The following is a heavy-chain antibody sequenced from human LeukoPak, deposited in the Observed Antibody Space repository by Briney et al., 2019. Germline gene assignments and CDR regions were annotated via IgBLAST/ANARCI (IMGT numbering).Heavy chain of an antibody. CDR1: GFTFSSYG. Sequence: PGGSLRLSCAASGFTFSSYGMHWVRQAPGKGLEWVAVISYDGSNKYYADSVKGRFTISRDNSKNTLYLQMNSLRAEDTAVYYCARLDLAAGPDFDYWGQGTLVTVSS. CDR3: ARLDLAAGPDFDY. D-gene: IGHD6-13*01. CDR2: ISYDGSNK. V-gene: IGHV3-30*03. J-gene: IGHJ4*02.